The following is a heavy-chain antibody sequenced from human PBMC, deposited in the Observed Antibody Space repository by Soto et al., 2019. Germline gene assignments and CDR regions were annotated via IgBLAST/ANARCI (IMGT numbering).Heavy chain of an antibody. Sequence: PSETLSLTCTVSGGSISSSSYYWGWIRQPPGKGLEWIGSIYYSGSTYYNPSLKSRVTISVDTSKNQFSLKLSSVTAADTAVYYCARTGYCNNGVCYYGMDVWGQGTTVTVSS. CDR2: IYYSGST. D-gene: IGHD2-8*01. CDR1: GGSISSSSYY. V-gene: IGHV4-39*01. CDR3: ARTGYCNNGVCYYGMDV. J-gene: IGHJ6*02.